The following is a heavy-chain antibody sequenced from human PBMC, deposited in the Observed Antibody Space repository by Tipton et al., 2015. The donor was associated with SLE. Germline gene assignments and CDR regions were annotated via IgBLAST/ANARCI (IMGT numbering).Heavy chain of an antibody. V-gene: IGHV4-34*01. J-gene: IGHJ2*01. Sequence: TLSLTCAVYGGPFTGYYWSWIRQPPGKGLEWIGEINHSGSTNYNPSLKSRVIISVDTSKTQFSLKLSSVTAADTAVYYCARGHGINSRIRYWYFDLWGRGTLVTVSS. CDR3: ARGHGINSRIRYWYFDL. CDR2: INHSGST. CDR1: GGPFTGYY. D-gene: IGHD2-15*01.